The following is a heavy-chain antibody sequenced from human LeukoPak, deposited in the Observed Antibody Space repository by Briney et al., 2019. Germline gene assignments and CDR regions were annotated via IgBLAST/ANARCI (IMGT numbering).Heavy chain of an antibody. CDR3: ARGMPPTDIVVVVAATHGGVDWFDP. CDR1: GYTFTSYG. CDR2: ISAYNGNT. V-gene: IGHV1-18*01. Sequence: GASVKVSCKASGYTFTSYGISWVRQAPGQGLEWMGWISAYNGNTNYAQKLQGRVTMTTDTSTSTAYMELRSLRSDDTAVYYCARGMPPTDIVVVVAATHGGVDWFDPWGQGTLVTVSS. D-gene: IGHD2-15*01. J-gene: IGHJ5*02.